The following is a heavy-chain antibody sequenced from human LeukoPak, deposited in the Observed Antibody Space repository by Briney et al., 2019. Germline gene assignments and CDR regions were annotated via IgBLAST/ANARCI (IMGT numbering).Heavy chain of an antibody. V-gene: IGHV3-21*01. D-gene: IGHD3-3*01. J-gene: IGHJ4*02. Sequence: GGSLRLSCAASGFTFSSYWMSWVRQAPGKGLEWVSSISSSSSYIYYADSVKGRFTISRDNAKNSLYLQMNSLRAEDTAVYYCAVGARTIFGVVPPDYWGQGTLVTVSS. CDR1: GFTFSSYW. CDR3: AVGARTIFGVVPPDY. CDR2: ISSSSSYI.